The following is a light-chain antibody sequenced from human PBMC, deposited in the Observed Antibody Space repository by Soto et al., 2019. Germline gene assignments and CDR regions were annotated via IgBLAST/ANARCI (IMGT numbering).Light chain of an antibody. J-gene: IGLJ2*01. Sequence: QSALTQPPSASGSLGQSVTISCTGTSSDVGGYNYVSWHQQHPGKAPKLMIYEVTKRPSGVPDRFSGSKSGNKASLTVSGLQAEDEAVYYCSSFAGGGNPVLFGGGTKLTVL. CDR1: SSDVGGYNY. CDR2: EVT. V-gene: IGLV2-8*01. CDR3: SSFAGGGNPVL.